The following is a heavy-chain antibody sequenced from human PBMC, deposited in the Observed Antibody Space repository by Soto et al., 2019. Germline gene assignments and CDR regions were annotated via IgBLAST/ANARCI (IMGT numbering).Heavy chain of an antibody. CDR1: GFTFGSYG. V-gene: IGHV3-30*03. D-gene: IGHD5-12*01. CDR2: ISYDGRHQ. Sequence: GGSLRLSCAASGFTFGSYGMHWVRQAPGKGLEWVAMISYDGRHQYYADSVKGRFTISRDNFKDTLYPQMNGLTPEDTAIYFCARELDIPPDYYFDYWGQGNLVTVSS. CDR3: ARELDIPPDYYFDY. J-gene: IGHJ4*02.